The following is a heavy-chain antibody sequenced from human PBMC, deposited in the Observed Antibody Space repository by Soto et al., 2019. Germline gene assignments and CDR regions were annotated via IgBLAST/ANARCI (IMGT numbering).Heavy chain of an antibody. J-gene: IGHJ4*02. CDR1: GFTFSSYS. CDR3: AMAADYADYYFDY. V-gene: IGHV3-21*01. CDR2: ISGSSSYI. Sequence: GGSLRLSCAASGFTFSSYSMNWVRQAPGKGLEWVSSISGSSSYIYYADSVKGRFTISRDNAKNSLYLQMNSLRAEDTAVYYCAMAADYADYYFDYWGQGTLVTVSS. D-gene: IGHD4-17*01.